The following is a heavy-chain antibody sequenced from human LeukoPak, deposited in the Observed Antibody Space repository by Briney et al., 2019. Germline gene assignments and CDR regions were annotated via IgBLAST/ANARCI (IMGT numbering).Heavy chain of an antibody. J-gene: IGHJ4*02. Sequence: ASETLSLTCTVSGGSISGSYWSWIRQPPGKGLEWIAYMYNSGSTNYNSSLKSRVTISIDTSKNQFSLKLSSLTAADTAIYYCARGIESYGDYGYWGQGILVTVSS. CDR1: GGSISGSY. CDR2: MYNSGST. V-gene: IGHV4-59*01. D-gene: IGHD4-17*01. CDR3: ARGIESYGDYGY.